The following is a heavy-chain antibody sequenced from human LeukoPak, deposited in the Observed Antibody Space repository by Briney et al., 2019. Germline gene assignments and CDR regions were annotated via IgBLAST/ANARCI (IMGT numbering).Heavy chain of an antibody. D-gene: IGHD4-17*01. CDR2: IYSGGST. V-gene: IGHV3-66*02. CDR1: GFTVSSNY. CDR3: ARVPPNGAHFDY. Sequence: PGGSLRLSCAVSGFTVSSNYMSWVRQAPGKGLEWVSVIYSGGSTYYADSVKGRFTISRDNSKNTLYLQMNSLRAEDTAVYYCARVPPNGAHFDYWGQGTLVTVSS. J-gene: IGHJ4*02.